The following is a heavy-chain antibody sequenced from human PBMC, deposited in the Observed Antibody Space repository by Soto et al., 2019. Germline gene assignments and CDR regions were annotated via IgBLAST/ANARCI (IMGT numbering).Heavy chain of an antibody. D-gene: IGHD3-16*02. J-gene: IGHJ3*02. CDR2: IRSKTNSYAT. CDR3: TIHLGELSCPRAFDI. Sequence: EVQLVESGGGLVQPGGSLKLSCAASGFTVSGSAVHWVRQASGKGLEWVGRIRSKTNSYATAYAASVKGRFTISRDDSKNTAYLQMNSLKTEDAAEYYCTIHLGELSCPRAFDIWGQGTMVTVSS. CDR1: GFTVSGSA. V-gene: IGHV3-73*01.